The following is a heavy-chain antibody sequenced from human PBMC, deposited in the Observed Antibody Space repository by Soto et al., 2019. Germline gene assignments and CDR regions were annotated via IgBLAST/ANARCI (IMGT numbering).Heavy chain of an antibody. Sequence: GGSLRLSCGASGFTFSSYSMNWVRQAPGKGLEWVSYISSSSSTIYYADSVKGRFTISRDNAKNSLYLQMNSLRDEDTAVYYCARPEYSSSSYGMDVWGQGTTVTVS. D-gene: IGHD6-6*01. CDR3: ARPEYSSSSYGMDV. J-gene: IGHJ6*02. CDR1: GFTFSSYS. V-gene: IGHV3-48*02. CDR2: ISSSSSTI.